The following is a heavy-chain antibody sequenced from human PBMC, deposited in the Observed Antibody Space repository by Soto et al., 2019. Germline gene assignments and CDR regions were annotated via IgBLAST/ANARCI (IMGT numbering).Heavy chain of an antibody. D-gene: IGHD3-10*01. V-gene: IGHV4-39*01. CDR2: IYYSGST. CDR1: GGSISSSSYY. Sequence: QLQLQESGPGLVKPSETLSLTCTVSGGSISSSSYYWGWIRQPPGKGLEWIGSIYYSGSTYYNPSLKRRVTISVDTSKNQFSLKLSSVTAADTAVYYCARREDVLLWFGELAPYFDYWGQGTLVTVSS. J-gene: IGHJ4*02. CDR3: ARREDVLLWFGELAPYFDY.